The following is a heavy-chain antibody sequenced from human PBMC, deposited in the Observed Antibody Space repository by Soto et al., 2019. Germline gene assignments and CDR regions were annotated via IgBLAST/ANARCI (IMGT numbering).Heavy chain of an antibody. V-gene: IGHV4-31*03. J-gene: IGHJ6*02. Sequence: QVQLQESGPGLVKPSQTLSLTCTVSGGSISSGGYYWSWIRQHPGKGLEWIGYIHYSGSTYYNPSLKSRVTISVDTSKNQFSLKLSSVTAADTAVYYCARDPERIVATISHYYYGMDVWGQGTTVTVSS. CDR3: ARDPERIVATISHYYYGMDV. D-gene: IGHD5-12*01. CDR2: IHYSGST. CDR1: GGSISSGGYY.